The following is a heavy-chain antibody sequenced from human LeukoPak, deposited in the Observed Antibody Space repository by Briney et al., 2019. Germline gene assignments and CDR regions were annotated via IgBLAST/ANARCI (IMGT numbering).Heavy chain of an antibody. J-gene: IGHJ4*02. CDR1: GFSFRTYW. CDR3: ASHDSWRFDY. D-gene: IGHD2-15*01. CDR2: IKPEGTQR. V-gene: IGHV3-7*01. Sequence: PGGSLRLSCAASGFSFRTYWMSWVRQAPGKGLEWVANIKPEGTQRFYVDSVKGRFTISRDNAKNSLYLQMNSLRAEDTAVYYCASHDSWRFDYWGQGTLVTASS.